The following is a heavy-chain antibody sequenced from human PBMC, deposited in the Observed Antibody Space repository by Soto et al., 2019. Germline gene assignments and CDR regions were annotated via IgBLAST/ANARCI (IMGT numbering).Heavy chain of an antibody. CDR1: GFTFSSYW. V-gene: IGHV3-74*01. CDR2: LDTEGGST. Sequence: EVQLVESGGALVQPGGSLRLSCAASGFTFSSYWMYWVRQAPGKGLVWVSRLDTEGGSTIYADSVKGRLTISRDNARNTVDLQMESIGGEDTAVYYLATDRGRVTNSGVVSNSSLMVVWVKGTTVTGSS. J-gene: IGHJ6*03. CDR3: ATDRGRVTNSGVVSNSSLMVV. D-gene: IGHD3-3*01.